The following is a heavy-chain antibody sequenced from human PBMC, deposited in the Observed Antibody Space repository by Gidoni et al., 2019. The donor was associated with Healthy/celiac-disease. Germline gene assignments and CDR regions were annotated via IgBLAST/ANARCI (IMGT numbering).Heavy chain of an antibody. Sequence: QVQLVESGGGVVQPGRSLRLSCAASGFTFSSYGMNWVRQAPGKGLEWVAVISYDGSNKYYADSVKGRFTISRDNSKNTLYLQMNSLRAEDTAVYYCAKGLHFDYWGQGTLVTVSS. CDR3: AKGLHFDY. CDR2: ISYDGSNK. V-gene: IGHV3-30*18. CDR1: GFTFSSYG. J-gene: IGHJ4*02.